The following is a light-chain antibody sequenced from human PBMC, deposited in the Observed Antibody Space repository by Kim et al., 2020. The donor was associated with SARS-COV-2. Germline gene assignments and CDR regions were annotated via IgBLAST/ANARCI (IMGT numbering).Light chain of an antibody. CDR3: QQYKSYRWT. CDR2: KAS. CDR1: RNMATW. V-gene: IGKV1-5*03. J-gene: IGKJ1*01. Sequence: ASIGDSVTITCRASRNMATWVAWYQQKPGEAPRLLIYKASNLKSGAPSRFSGSGSGTEFTLTTDSLQADDLATYYCQQYKSYRWTFGQGTKVDIK.